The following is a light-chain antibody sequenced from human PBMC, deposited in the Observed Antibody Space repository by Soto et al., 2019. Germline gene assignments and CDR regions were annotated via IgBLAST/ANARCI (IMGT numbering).Light chain of an antibody. CDR3: QQSYSTPIT. Sequence: DIQMTQSPSTLSASVGDTVTITCRASQSINKWLAWYQQKPGKAPKLLIYKASTLKSGVPSRFSGSGSGTDFTLTISSLQPEDFATYYCQQSYSTPITFGQGTRLEIK. J-gene: IGKJ5*01. CDR2: KAS. CDR1: QSINKW. V-gene: IGKV1-5*03.